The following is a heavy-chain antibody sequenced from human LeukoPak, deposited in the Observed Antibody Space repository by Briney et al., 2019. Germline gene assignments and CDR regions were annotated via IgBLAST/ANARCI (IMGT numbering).Heavy chain of an antibody. CDR3: ARDSGGAAGGSGMGYGFDI. D-gene: IGHD6-13*01. CDR2: INHSGST. V-gene: IGHV4-34*01. J-gene: IGHJ3*02. CDR1: GGSFSGYY. Sequence: SETLSLTCAVYGGSFSGYYWSWIRQPPGKGLEWIGEINHSGSTNYNPSLKSRVTISVDTSKNQFSLKLSSVTAADTAMYYCARDSGGAAGGSGMGYGFDIWGQGTMVTVSS.